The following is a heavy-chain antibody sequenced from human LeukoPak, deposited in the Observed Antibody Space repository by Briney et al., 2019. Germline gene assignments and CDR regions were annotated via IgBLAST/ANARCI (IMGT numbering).Heavy chain of an antibody. Sequence: GESLKISCKGSGYSFTSYWISWVRQMPGKGLEWMGRIGPSDSYTNYSPSFQGHVTISADKSISTAYLQWSSLKASDTAMYYCARQVYNWNDGETGAFDIWGQGTMVTVSS. CDR3: ARQVYNWNDGETGAFDI. D-gene: IGHD1-1*01. CDR2: IGPSDSYT. V-gene: IGHV5-10-1*01. J-gene: IGHJ3*02. CDR1: GYSFTSYW.